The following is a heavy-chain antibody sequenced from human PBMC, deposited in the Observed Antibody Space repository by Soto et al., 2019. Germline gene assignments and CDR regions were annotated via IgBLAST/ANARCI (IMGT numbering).Heavy chain of an antibody. CDR1: GFTFSSKA. D-gene: IGHD1-26*01. CDR3: AKVVGGADTDY. J-gene: IGHJ4*02. CDR2: ISDSGDVT. Sequence: GGSLRLSCAASGFTFSSKALSWVRQAPGKGLEWVSSISDSGDVTNYVDSVKGRFTVSRDNSKNTLYLQMNSLRAEDTAVYYCAKVVGGADTDYWGQGTLVTVSS. V-gene: IGHV3-23*01.